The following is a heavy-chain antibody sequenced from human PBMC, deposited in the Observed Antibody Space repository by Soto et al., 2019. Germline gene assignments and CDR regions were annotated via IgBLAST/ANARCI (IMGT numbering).Heavy chain of an antibody. J-gene: IGHJ4*02. D-gene: IGHD2-2*01. Sequence: QVQLVQSGAEVKKPGASVKVSCKASGYTFTSYGISWVRQAPGQGLEWMGWISAYNGNTNYAQKLQGRFTMTTDTPTSTAYMELRSLRSDDPAVYYCASVAKFFSSTPGFDYWGQGTLVTVSS. CDR3: ASVAKFFSSTPGFDY. CDR1: GYTFTSYG. CDR2: ISAYNGNT. V-gene: IGHV1-18*01.